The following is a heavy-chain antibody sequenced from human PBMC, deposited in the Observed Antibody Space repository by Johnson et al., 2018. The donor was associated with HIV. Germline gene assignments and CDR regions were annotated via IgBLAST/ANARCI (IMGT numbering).Heavy chain of an antibody. D-gene: IGHD3-9*01. V-gene: IGHV3-9*01. CDR2: ISWNSASI. Sequence: VQLVESGGGVVRPGGSLRLSCVASGFTFDDYAMHWVRLAPGTGLEWVSGISWNSASIGYADSVKGRFTISRANAKNSLYLQMNSLRAEDTAVYYCASPEAPYYDILTGYYAAFDIWGQGTMVTVSS. CDR3: ASPEAPYYDILTGYYAAFDI. J-gene: IGHJ3*02. CDR1: GFTFDDYA.